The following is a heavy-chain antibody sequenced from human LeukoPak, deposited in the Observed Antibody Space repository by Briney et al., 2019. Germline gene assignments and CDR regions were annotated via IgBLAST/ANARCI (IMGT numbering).Heavy chain of an antibody. CDR1: GGTFSSYA. J-gene: IGHJ4*02. D-gene: IGHD2/OR15-2a*01. Sequence: SVKVSCKASGGTFSSYAISWVRQAPGQGLEWMGGIIPIFGTANYAQRFQGRVTITADESTSTAYMELSSLRSEDTAVYYCASRDTLGNPHFDYWGQGTLVTVSS. CDR2: IIPIFGTA. CDR3: ASRDTLGNPHFDY. V-gene: IGHV1-69*01.